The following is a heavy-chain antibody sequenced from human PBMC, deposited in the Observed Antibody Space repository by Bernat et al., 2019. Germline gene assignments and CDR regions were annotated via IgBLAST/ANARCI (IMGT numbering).Heavy chain of an antibody. V-gene: IGHV3-72*01. CDR2: IRHKRNGQTT. CDR3: TRDHSGSSDY. D-gene: IGHD1-26*01. CDR1: GFTFSDHH. J-gene: IGHJ4*02. Sequence: EVQLVESGGGLVQPGGSLRLSCAASGFTFSDHHMDWVRQAPGKGLGWVGGIRHKRNGQTTEYAASVKGRFTISRNDSKNSVYLQMNSLKIEDAAVYYCTRDHSGSSDYWGQGTLVTVSS.